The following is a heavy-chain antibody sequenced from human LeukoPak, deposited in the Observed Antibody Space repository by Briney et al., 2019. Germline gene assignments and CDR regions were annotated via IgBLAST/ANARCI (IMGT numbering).Heavy chain of an antibody. V-gene: IGHV3-30-3*01. CDR3: AREFSSSWSFDY. CDR1: GFTFSSYA. J-gene: IGHJ4*02. D-gene: IGHD6-13*01. CDR2: ISYDGSNK. Sequence: GRSLRLSCAASGFTFSSYAMHWVRQAPSKGLGWVSVISYDGSNKYYADSVKGRFTISRDNSKNTLYLQMNSLRAEHTAVYYCAREFSSSWSFDYWGQGTLVTVSS.